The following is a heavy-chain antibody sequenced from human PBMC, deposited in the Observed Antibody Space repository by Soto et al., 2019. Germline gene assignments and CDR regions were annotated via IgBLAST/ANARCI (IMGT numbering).Heavy chain of an antibody. J-gene: IGHJ4*02. CDR1: GFTFSSYA. D-gene: IGHD4-17*01. Sequence: GGSLRLSCAASGFTFSSYAMSWVRQAPGKGLEWVSAISGSGGSTYYADSVKGRFTISRDNSKNTLYLQMNSLRAEDTAVYYCAKHDYGDYGPYRFDYWGQGTLVTVSS. CDR2: ISGSGGST. CDR3: AKHDYGDYGPYRFDY. V-gene: IGHV3-23*01.